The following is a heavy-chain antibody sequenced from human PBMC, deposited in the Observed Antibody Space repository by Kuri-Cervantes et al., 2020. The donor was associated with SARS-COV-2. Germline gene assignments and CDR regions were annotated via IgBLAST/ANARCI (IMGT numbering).Heavy chain of an antibody. D-gene: IGHD2-15*01. CDR2: IYSGGST. CDR1: GFTVSSNS. Sequence: GGSLRLSCAASGFTVSSNSMSWVRQAPGKGLEWVSVIYSGGSTYYADSVKGRFTISRDNSKNTLYLQMNSLRAEDTDVYFCARGGIGSWYSPTLDYWGQGTLVTVSS. J-gene: IGHJ4*02. CDR3: ARGGIGSWYSPTLDY. V-gene: IGHV3-53*01.